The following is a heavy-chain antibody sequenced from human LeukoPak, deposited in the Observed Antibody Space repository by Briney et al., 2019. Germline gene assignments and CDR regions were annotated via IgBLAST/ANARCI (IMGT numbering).Heavy chain of an antibody. D-gene: IGHD6-13*01. V-gene: IGHV1-46*01. CDR2: INPTGTTT. J-gene: IGHJ3*02. CDR3: ARGGSRSPRDAFDI. CDR1: GYTFINNW. Sequence: ASVKVSCKASGYTFINNWMHWVRQAPGQGLEWVGLINPTGTTTLYAQKFQGRVTLTRDMSTSTDYTELRSLKSEDTAVYYCARGGSRSPRDAFDIWGQGTMVTVSS.